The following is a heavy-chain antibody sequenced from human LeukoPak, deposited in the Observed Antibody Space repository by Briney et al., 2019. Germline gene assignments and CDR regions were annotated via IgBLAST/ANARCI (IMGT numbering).Heavy chain of an antibody. Sequence: GGSLRLSCAASGFTFSGYAMSWVRQAPGKGLERVSAISIDGSHTYYADSVKGRFTISRDNSKNTLYLQMNSLRAEETAVYYCAKSYDTSGRRAFDIWGQGTMVTVSS. V-gene: IGHV3-23*01. J-gene: IGHJ3*02. CDR2: ISIDGSHT. D-gene: IGHD3-22*01. CDR3: AKSYDTSGRRAFDI. CDR1: GFTFSGYA.